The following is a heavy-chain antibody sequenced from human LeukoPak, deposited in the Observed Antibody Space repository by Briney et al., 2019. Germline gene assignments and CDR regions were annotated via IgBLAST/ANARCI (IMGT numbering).Heavy chain of an antibody. V-gene: IGHV3-23*01. CDR1: GFTFSRFG. D-gene: IGHD2-15*01. CDR3: AKPRIIGLGWAQFDY. Sequence: GGSLRLSCVTSGFTFSRFGTTWVRQPPGKGLEWVASFDGNADGTYYADSVKGRCTISGDNSKNTLYLQMNSLRAEDTAIYYCAKPRIIGLGWAQFDYWGQGSLVTVSS. CDR2: FDGNADGT. J-gene: IGHJ4*02.